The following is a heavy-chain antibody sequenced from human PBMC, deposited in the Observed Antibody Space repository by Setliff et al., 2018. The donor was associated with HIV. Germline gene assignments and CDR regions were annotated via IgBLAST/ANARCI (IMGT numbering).Heavy chain of an antibody. V-gene: IGHV3-33*08. CDR1: GFTLSSFS. Sequence: PRGSLRLSCAASGFTLSSFSMNWVRQAPGKGLQWVAVMWYDGSKKYYADSVKGRFTISRDNSKNTLYLQMNSLRDEDTAVYYCANRIRYYYDYTDYDGDAFDVWGQGTMVTVSS. CDR3: ANRIRYYYDYTDYDGDAFDV. CDR2: MWYDGSKK. D-gene: IGHD3-22*01. J-gene: IGHJ3*01.